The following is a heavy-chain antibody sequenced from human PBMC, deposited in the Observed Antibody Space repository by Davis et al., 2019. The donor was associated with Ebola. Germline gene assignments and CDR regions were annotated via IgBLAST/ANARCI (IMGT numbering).Heavy chain of an antibody. CDR3: ARGGYCSGGSCYSPEFDY. Sequence: GESLKISCAASGFTFSSYAMHWVRQAPGKGLEWVAVISYDGSNKYYADSVKGRFTISRDNSKNTLYLQMNSLRAEDTAVYYCARGGYCSGGSCYSPEFDYWGQGTLVTVSS. D-gene: IGHD2-15*01. CDR2: ISYDGSNK. J-gene: IGHJ4*02. V-gene: IGHV3-30-3*01. CDR1: GFTFSSYA.